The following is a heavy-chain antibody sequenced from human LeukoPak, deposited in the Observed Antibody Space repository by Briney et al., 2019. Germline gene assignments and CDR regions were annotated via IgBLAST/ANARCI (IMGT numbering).Heavy chain of an antibody. D-gene: IGHD2-2*01. J-gene: IGHJ3*02. CDR1: GGSFSGYY. V-gene: IGHV4-34*01. CDR2: INHSGST. Sequence: SETLSLTCAVFGGSFSGYYWSWIRQPPGKGLEWIGEINHSGSTNYNPSLKSRVTISVDTSKNQFSLKLSSVTAADTAVYYCASPGERYCSSTSCRNAFDIWGQGTMVTVSS. CDR3: ASPGERYCSSTSCRNAFDI.